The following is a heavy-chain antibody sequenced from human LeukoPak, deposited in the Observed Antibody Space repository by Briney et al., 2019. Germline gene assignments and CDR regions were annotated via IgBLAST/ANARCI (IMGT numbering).Heavy chain of an antibody. Sequence: GGSLRLSCAASGFTVSSNYMSWVRQAPGKGLEWVSVIYSGGSTYYADSVKGRFTISRDNSKNTLYLQMNSLRAEDTAVYYCARGVTRYCSSTSCYYFDYWGQGTLVTVSS. D-gene: IGHD2-2*01. CDR2: IYSGGST. J-gene: IGHJ4*02. CDR3: ARGVTRYCSSTSCYYFDY. V-gene: IGHV3-53*01. CDR1: GFTVSSNY.